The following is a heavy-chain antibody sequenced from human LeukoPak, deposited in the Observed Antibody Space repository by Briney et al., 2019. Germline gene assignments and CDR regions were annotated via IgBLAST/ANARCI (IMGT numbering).Heavy chain of an antibody. CDR3: AKGYLSVLRYFDWLLKLDY. Sequence: PGGSLRLSCAASGFTFSSYWMSWIRQAPGKGLEWVSAISGSGGSTYYADSVKGRFTISRDNSKNTLYLQMNSLRAEDTAVYYCAKGYLSVLRYFDWLLKLDYWGQGTLVTVSS. V-gene: IGHV3-23*01. J-gene: IGHJ4*02. CDR1: GFTFSSYW. CDR2: ISGSGGST. D-gene: IGHD3-9*01.